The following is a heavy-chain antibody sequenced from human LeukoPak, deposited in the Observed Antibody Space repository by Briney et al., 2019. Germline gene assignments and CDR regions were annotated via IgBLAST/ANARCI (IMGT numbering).Heavy chain of an antibody. CDR1: GFTFSSYA. V-gene: IGHV3-23*01. CDR3: AKDPERGYSGYGYGGYDY. CDR2: ISGSGGST. J-gene: IGHJ4*02. D-gene: IGHD5-12*01. Sequence: GSLSLSCAASGFTFSSYAMSWVRQAPGKGLECVSAISGSGGSTYYADSVKGRFTISRDNSKNTLYLQMNSLRAEDTAVYYCAKDPERGYSGYGYGGYDYWGQGTLVTVSS.